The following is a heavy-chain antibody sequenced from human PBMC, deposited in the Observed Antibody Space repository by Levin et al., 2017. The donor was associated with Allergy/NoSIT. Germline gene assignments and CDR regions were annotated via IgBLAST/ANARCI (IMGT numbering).Heavy chain of an antibody. CDR2: IIPIFGTA. CDR3: AERAYGDYLAYYYYGMDV. Sequence: KISCKASGGTFSSYAISWVRQAPGQGLEWMGGIIPIFGTANYAQKFQGRVTITADESTSTAYMELSSLRSEDTAVYYCAERAYGDYLAYYYYGMDVWGQGTTVTVSS. J-gene: IGHJ6*02. CDR1: GGTFSSYA. D-gene: IGHD4-17*01. V-gene: IGHV1-69*01.